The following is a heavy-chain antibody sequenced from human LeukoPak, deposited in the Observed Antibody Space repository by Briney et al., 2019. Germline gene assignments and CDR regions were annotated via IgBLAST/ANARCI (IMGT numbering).Heavy chain of an antibody. J-gene: IGHJ5*02. D-gene: IGHD6-6*01. Sequence: ASVKVSCKASGYTFTSYGISWVRQAPGQGLEWMGWISAYNGNTNYAQKLQGRVTMTTDTYTSTAYMELRSLRSDDTAVYYCARAGYSSSSGWFDPWGQGTLVTVSS. CDR2: ISAYNGNT. CDR3: ARAGYSSSSGWFDP. V-gene: IGHV1-18*01. CDR1: GYTFTSYG.